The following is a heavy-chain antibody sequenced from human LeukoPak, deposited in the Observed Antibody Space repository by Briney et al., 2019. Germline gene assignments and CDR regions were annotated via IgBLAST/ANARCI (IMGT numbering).Heavy chain of an antibody. J-gene: IGHJ4*02. CDR2: ISGSGGST. D-gene: IGHD3-22*01. CDR3: VKDLRATYYYDSSEPTFDY. Sequence: PGGSLRLSCAASGFTFSSYAMSWVRQAPGKGLEWVSAISGSGGSTYYADSVKGRFTISRDNSKNTLYLQMNSLRAEDTAVYYCVKDLRATYYYDSSEPTFDYWGQGTLVTVSS. CDR1: GFTFSSYA. V-gene: IGHV3-23*01.